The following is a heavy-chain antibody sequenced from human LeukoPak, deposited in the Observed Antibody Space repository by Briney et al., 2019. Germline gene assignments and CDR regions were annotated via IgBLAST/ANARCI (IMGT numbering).Heavy chain of an antibody. J-gene: IGHJ4*02. D-gene: IGHD1-26*01. CDR1: GFTFSTYS. CDR3: ASLAGGYFFDH. Sequence: GGSLRLSCAASGFTFSTYSMNWVRQAPGKGLEWVSYISSTSSTISYADSVKGRFTISRDNAKNSLYLQINSPRVEDTAVYYCASLAGGYFFDHWGQGTLVTVSS. CDR2: ISSTSSTI. V-gene: IGHV3-48*04.